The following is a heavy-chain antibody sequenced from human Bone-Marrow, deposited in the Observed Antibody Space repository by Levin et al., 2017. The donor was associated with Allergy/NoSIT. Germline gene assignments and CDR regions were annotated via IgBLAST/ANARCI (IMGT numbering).Heavy chain of an antibody. J-gene: IGHJ6*02. Sequence: GASVKVSCTASGVTFRNYWMHWVRQTPGKGLEWLSRINSDGSSRDYADSVKGRFTISRDNAKDTLYLQMNSLRVDDSAVYYCARASSEYGLYYYGMDVWGQGTTVAVSS. CDR3: ARASSEYGLYYYGMDV. D-gene: IGHD4-17*01. CDR1: GVTFRNYW. CDR2: INSDGSSR. V-gene: IGHV3-74*01.